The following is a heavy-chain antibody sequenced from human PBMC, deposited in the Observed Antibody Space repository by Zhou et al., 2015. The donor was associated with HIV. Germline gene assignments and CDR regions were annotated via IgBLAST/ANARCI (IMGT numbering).Heavy chain of an antibody. D-gene: IGHD6-6*01. J-gene: IGHJ4*02. V-gene: IGHV1-69*01. CDR1: GGTFSSYA. Sequence: QVQLVQSGAEVKKPGSSVKVSCKASGGTFSSYAISWVRQAPGQGLEWMGGIIPIFGTANYAQKFQGRVTITADESTSTAYMELSSLRSEDTAVYYCARYQREPYSSSSYYFDYWGQGTLVTVSS. CDR3: ARYQREPYSSSSYYFDY. CDR2: IIPIFGTA.